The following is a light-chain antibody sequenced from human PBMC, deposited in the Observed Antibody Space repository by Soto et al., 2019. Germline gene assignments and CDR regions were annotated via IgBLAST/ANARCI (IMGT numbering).Light chain of an antibody. CDR3: SSYTSSSTYV. J-gene: IGLJ1*01. V-gene: IGLV2-14*01. CDR2: DVS. Sequence: QSVLTQPASVSGSPGQSITISCTGTSSDVGGYNYVSWYQQHPGKAPKLMIYDVSNRPSGVSNRFSGSKSGNTASLTISGLQAEDEADYYCSSYTSSSTYVFGTVTKFTVL. CDR1: SSDVGGYNY.